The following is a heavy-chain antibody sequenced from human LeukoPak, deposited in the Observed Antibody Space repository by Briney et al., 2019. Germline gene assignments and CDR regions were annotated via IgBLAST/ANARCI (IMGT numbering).Heavy chain of an antibody. CDR2: ISYDGSNK. J-gene: IGHJ4*02. D-gene: IGHD5-24*01. Sequence: PGRSLRLSCAASGFTFSSYGMHWVRQAPGKGLEWVAVISYDGSNKYYADSVKGRFTISRDNSKNTLFLQMSSLTAEDTAVYYCAREGDGFDCWGQGTLVTVSS. CDR3: AREGDGFDC. CDR1: GFTFSSYG. V-gene: IGHV3-30*03.